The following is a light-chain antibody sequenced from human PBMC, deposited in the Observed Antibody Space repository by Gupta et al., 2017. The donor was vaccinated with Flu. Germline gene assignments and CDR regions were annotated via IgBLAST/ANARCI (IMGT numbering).Light chain of an antibody. CDR3: QSFDSSLNAWG. Sequence: QSVLTQPPSVSGAPGQRVTISCTGSSSNIGAGDKVHWYQQIPGRVPKLLIYVNINRPAGGHDRFSGSKSGNAASLAITGRQAEDEADYYCQSFDSSLNAWGLGGGTKLTVL. V-gene: IGLV1-40*01. CDR1: SSNIGAGDK. CDR2: VNI. J-gene: IGLJ3*02.